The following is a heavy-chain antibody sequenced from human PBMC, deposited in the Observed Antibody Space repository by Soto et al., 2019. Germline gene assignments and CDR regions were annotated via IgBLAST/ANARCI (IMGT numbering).Heavy chain of an antibody. V-gene: IGHV4-61*01. Sequence: QVLMQESGPGLVKPSETLSLTCTVSGASVSSGHHYWSWIRQPPGKILEWIGFISNGVITNYSPTPKCSVPISAATSRNQFSLKVISVTAADTAVYYCARGWDATSWGQGALVTVSS. D-gene: IGHD6-19*01. CDR3: ARGWDATS. CDR1: GASVSSGHHY. J-gene: IGHJ4*02. CDR2: ISNGVIT.